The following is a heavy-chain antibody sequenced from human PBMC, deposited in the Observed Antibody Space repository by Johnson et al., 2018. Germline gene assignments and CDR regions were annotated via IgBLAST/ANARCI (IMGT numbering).Heavy chain of an antibody. CDR2: ISYDGSNK. D-gene: IGHD5-18*01. CDR1: GFTFSSYA. J-gene: IGHJ4*02. V-gene: IGHV3-30-3*01. Sequence: QLVESGGGLVQPGGSLRLSCAASGFTFSSYAMHWVRQAPGKGLEWVAVISYDGSNKYYADSVKGRFTISRDNSKNTLYLQMISLRAEDTAVYYCGRGSGSNYGLFDYWGQGTLVTVSS. CDR3: GRGSGSNYGLFDY.